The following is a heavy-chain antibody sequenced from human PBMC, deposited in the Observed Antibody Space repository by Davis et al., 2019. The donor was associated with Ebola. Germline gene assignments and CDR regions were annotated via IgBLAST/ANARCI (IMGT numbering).Heavy chain of an antibody. V-gene: IGHV3-30*02. J-gene: IGHJ4*02. Sequence: GGSLKISCAASGFSFSSYGMHWVRQAPGKGLEWVAFIWYDGSNKYYADSVKGRFTISRDSSKNTLYLQLNSLRPEDTAVYYCAKGGGTAHFDSWGQGTLVTVSS. CDR3: AKGGGTAHFDS. CDR2: IWYDGSNK. CDR1: GFSFSSYG. D-gene: IGHD3-16*01.